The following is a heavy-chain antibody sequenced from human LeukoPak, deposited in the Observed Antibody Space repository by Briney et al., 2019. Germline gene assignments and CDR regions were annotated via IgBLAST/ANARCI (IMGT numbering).Heavy chain of an antibody. V-gene: IGHV1-18*01. CDR2: ISAYNGNT. D-gene: IGHD2-15*01. Sequence: ASVKVSCKASGYTFTSYGISWVRQAPGQGLEWMGWISAYNGNTNYAQKLQGRVTMTTDTSTSTAYMELRSLRSDDTAVDSCXXXXXXXXXGGSCYSNYYYYMDVWGKGTTVTISS. J-gene: IGHJ6*03. CDR1: GYTFTSYG. CDR3: XXXXXXXXXGGSCYSNYYYYMDV.